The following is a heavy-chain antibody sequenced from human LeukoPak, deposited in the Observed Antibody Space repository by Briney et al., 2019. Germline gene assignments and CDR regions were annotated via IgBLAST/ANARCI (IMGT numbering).Heavy chain of an antibody. D-gene: IGHD2-15*01. V-gene: IGHV3-30*02. CDR3: AKDEGDCSGGTCSSYYMDV. CDR1: GFTFSIYG. J-gene: IGHJ6*03. CDR2: IRYVGNNK. Sequence: GGSLRLTCAASGFTFSIYGMHWVRQAPGKGLEWVAFIRYVGNNKYYSDSVKGRFTISRDNSQNTLYLQMNSLRPEDTAVYYCAKDEGDCSGGTCSSYYMDVWGKGTTVTVSS.